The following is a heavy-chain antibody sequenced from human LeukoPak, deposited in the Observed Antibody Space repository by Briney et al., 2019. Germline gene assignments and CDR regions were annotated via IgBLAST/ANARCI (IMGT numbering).Heavy chain of an antibody. CDR1: GGSISNNDYF. CDR3: ARRVPGRSGNWFDP. V-gene: IGHV4-39*01. D-gene: IGHD2-2*01. CDR2: MNYGGST. J-gene: IGHJ5*02. Sequence: PSETLSLACTVSGGSISNNDYFWGWIRQPPGKGLEWIGSMNYGGSTHDNPSLKSRVTISVDTSKNQVSLKLSSVTAADTAVYYCARRVPGRSGNWFDPWGQGTLVTVSS.